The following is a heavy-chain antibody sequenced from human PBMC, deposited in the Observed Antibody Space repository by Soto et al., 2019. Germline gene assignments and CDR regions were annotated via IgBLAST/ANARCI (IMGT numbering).Heavy chain of an antibody. CDR3: ATWRIVRYRLGFDP. CDR2: FDPEDGET. D-gene: IGHD5-18*01. Sequence: ASVKVSCKVSGYTLTELSMHWVRQAPGKGLEWMGGFDPEDGETIYAQKFQGRVTMTEDTSTDTAYMELSSLRSEDTAVYYCATWRIVRYRLGFDPWGQGTLVTVSS. CDR1: GYTLTELS. V-gene: IGHV1-24*01. J-gene: IGHJ5*02.